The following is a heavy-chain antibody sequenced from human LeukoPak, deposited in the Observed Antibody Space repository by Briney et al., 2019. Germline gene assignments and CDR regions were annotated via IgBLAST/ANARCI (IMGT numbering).Heavy chain of an antibody. D-gene: IGHD2-8*01. V-gene: IGHV3-64*04. CDR1: GFTFNSYV. Sequence: GGSLRLSCSASGFTFNSYVMHWVRQAPGKGLEYVSAISSNGGSTYYADSVKGRFTISRDNSKNTLHLQMNSLRAEDTAVYYCARARVGCTNYAFDIWGQGTMVTVSS. J-gene: IGHJ3*02. CDR3: ARARVGCTNYAFDI. CDR2: ISSNGGST.